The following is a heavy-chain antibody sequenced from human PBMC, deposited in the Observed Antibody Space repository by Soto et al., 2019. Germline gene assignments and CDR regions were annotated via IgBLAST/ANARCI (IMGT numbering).Heavy chain of an antibody. CDR1: GYTFTSYG. V-gene: IGHV1-18*01. CDR2: ISAYNGNT. Sequence: ASVKVSCKASGYTFTSYGISWVRQAPGQGLEWMGWISAYNGNTNYAQKLQGRVTMTTDTSTSTAYMELSSLRSEDTAVYYCARGRQSYCSGGSCYSGYYYGMDVWGQGTTVTVSS. CDR3: ARGRQSYCSGGSCYSGYYYGMDV. J-gene: IGHJ6*02. D-gene: IGHD2-15*01.